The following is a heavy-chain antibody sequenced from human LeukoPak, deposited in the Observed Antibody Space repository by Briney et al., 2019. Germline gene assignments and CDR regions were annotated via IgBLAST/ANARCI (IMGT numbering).Heavy chain of an antibody. Sequence: PGGPLRLSCTAYGFTFSSYGMHWVRQAPGKGLEWVAFIRYDGSNKYYADSVKGRFTISRDNSKNTLYLQMNSLRAEDTAVYYCAKDDGYYDSSGLRPFDYWGQGTPVTVSS. V-gene: IGHV3-30*02. CDR1: GFTFSSYG. CDR2: IRYDGSNK. J-gene: IGHJ4*02. D-gene: IGHD3-22*01. CDR3: AKDDGYYDSSGLRPFDY.